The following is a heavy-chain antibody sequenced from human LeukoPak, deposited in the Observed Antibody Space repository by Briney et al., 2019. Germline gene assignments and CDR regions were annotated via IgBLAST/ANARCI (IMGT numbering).Heavy chain of an antibody. D-gene: IGHD5-24*01. CDR1: GFTFSSYA. Sequence: GGSLRLSCAASGFTFSSYAMSWVRQAPGKGLEWVLTISGDGGVTYYADSVKGRFTSSRDNSKHTLYLQMNSLRAEDTAAYYCAKANRDGYNYYDYWGQGTLVTVSS. CDR2: ISGDGGVT. J-gene: IGHJ4*02. CDR3: AKANRDGYNYYDY. V-gene: IGHV3-23*01.